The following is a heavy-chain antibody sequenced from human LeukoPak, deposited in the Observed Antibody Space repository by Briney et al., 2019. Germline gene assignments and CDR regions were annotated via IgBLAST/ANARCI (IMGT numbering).Heavy chain of an antibody. J-gene: IGHJ3*02. V-gene: IGHV4-59*01. D-gene: IGHD5-24*01. Sequence: SETLSLTCTVSGGSISSYYWSWIRQPPGKGLEWIGYIYYIGSTNYNPSLKSRVTISVDTSKNQFSLKLRYVTAADTAVYYCARVDGYNNLDAFDIWGQGTMVTVSS. CDR1: GGSISSYY. CDR3: ARVDGYNNLDAFDI. CDR2: IYYIGST.